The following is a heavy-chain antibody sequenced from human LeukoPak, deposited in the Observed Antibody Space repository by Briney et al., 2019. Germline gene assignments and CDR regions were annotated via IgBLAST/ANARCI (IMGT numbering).Heavy chain of an antibody. Sequence: SETLSLTCTVSGGSISSDYWSWIRQPPGKGLEWIGYIYYSGSTNYNPSLKGRVTISVDTSKNQFSLKLSSVTAADTAVYYCAARYYDSSGYYSPYFDYWGQGTLVTVSS. CDR3: AARYYDSSGYYSPYFDY. CDR1: GGSISSDY. CDR2: IYYSGST. D-gene: IGHD3-22*01. J-gene: IGHJ4*02. V-gene: IGHV4-59*08.